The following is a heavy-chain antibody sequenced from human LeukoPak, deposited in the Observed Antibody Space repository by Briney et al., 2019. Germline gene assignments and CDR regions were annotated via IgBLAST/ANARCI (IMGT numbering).Heavy chain of an antibody. CDR3: ARDIPMVRGVIKIGAFDL. J-gene: IGHJ3*01. CDR2: IYHSGST. V-gene: IGHV4-38-2*02. Sequence: SETLSLTCTVYSYSISSGYCWGWIRQPPREGLEGIGSIYHSGSTYDNPSLKSRDTISVDTPNNQFSLKLSSVTAADTAVYYCARDIPMVRGVIKIGAFDLWGQGRMVSVPS. CDR1: SYSISSGYC. D-gene: IGHD3-10*01.